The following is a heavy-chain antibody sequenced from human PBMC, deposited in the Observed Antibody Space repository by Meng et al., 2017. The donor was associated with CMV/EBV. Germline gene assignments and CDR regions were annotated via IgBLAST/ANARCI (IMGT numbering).Heavy chain of an antibody. CDR2: ISSSGSTI. J-gene: IGHJ4*02. Sequence: GGSLRLSCAASGFTFSDYYMSWIRQAPGKGLEWVSYISSSGSTIYYADSVKGRFTISRDNAKNSLYLQMNSLRAEDTAVYYCASAYGFWSGYRYYFDYWGQGTLVTVSS. D-gene: IGHD3-3*01. CDR3: ASAYGFWSGYRYYFDY. V-gene: IGHV3-11*04. CDR1: GFTFSDYY.